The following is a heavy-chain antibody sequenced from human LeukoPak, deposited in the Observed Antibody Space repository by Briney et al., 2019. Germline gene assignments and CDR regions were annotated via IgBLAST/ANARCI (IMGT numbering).Heavy chain of an antibody. V-gene: IGHV1-2*02. CDR3: ARVMYSCSSTSCSNYYYYGMDV. D-gene: IGHD2-2*01. J-gene: IGHJ6*02. CDR2: INPNSGGT. CDR1: GYTFTGYY. Sequence: ASVKVSCKASGYTFTGYYMHWVRQATGQGLEWMGWINPNSGGTNYAEKFQGRVTMTRDTSISTAYMELSRLRSDDTAVYYCARVMYSCSSTSCSNYYYYGMDVWGQGTTVTVSS.